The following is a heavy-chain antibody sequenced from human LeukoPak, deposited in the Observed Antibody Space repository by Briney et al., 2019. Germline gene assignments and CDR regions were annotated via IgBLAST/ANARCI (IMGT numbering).Heavy chain of an antibody. Sequence: GGSLRLSCSATRFTFSNPWMSWVRQAPGEGLEWVGLIKRKTNDATKDYATPEKDRFTTQIDDPKNTLYLQMDSLKTEDTAVYYCTTGPEFLEWLSFDYWGQGTLSPSPQ. CDR3: TTGPEFLEWLSFDY. J-gene: IGHJ4*02. CDR1: RFTFSNPW. D-gene: IGHD3-3*01. V-gene: IGHV3-15*01. CDR2: IKRKTNDATK.